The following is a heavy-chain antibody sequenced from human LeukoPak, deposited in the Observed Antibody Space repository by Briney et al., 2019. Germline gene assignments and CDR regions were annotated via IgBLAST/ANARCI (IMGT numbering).Heavy chain of an antibody. CDR2: IKPSGTET. CDR1: GFTFSTYW. CDR3: GRFGDEAGIDY. Sequence: PGGSLRLSCAASGFTFSTYWMTWVRQAPGEGLEWVANIKPSGTETYYGDPVKGRFTISRDNAKNLLYLRMSSLRAEDTAVYSCGRFGDEAGIDYWGQGTLVTVSS. J-gene: IGHJ4*02. V-gene: IGHV3-7*01. D-gene: IGHD3-10*01.